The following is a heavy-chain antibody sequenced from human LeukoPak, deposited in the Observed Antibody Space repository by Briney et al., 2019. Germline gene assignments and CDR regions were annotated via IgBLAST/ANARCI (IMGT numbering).Heavy chain of an antibody. CDR2: IYYRGST. CDR1: GDSISSSSYY. CDR3: ARRRYYDSTGYLD. J-gene: IGHJ1*01. Sequence: SETLSLTCTISGDSISSSSYYWGWIRQPPGKGLEWIGDIYYRGSTYYNPSLKSRVSISIDTSNNQFSLTLNSVTAEDTALYFCARRRYYDSTGYLDWGQGTLVTVSS. D-gene: IGHD3-22*01. V-gene: IGHV4-39*01.